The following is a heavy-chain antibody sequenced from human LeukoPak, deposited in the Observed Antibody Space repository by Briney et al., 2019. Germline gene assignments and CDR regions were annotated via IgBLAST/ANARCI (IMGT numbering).Heavy chain of an antibody. CDR2: VYYNGNT. V-gene: IGHV4-59*01. J-gene: IGHJ4*02. Sequence: SETLSLTCLVSGEPISSYYWSWIRQAPGRGPEYIGNVYYNGNTNYNPSLKSRVAISVDASKNQFSLKLSSVTAADTAVYYCAGYYDCNNYYNAYFSFWGPGSLVTVSS. D-gene: IGHD3-16*01. CDR3: AGYYDCNNYYNAYFSF. CDR1: GEPISSYY.